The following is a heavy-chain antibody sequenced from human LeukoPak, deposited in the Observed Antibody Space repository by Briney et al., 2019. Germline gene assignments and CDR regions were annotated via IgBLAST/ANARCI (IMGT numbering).Heavy chain of an antibody. V-gene: IGHV3-7*01. CDR2: IKQDGSEK. CDR3: ARVHLEADFWSGYPYYYYMDV. CDR1: GFTFTDYS. Sequence: GGSLRLSCTASGFTFTDYSMSWVRQAPGKGLEWVANIKQDGSEKYYVDSVKGRFTISRDNAKNSLYLQMNSLRAEDTAVYYCARVHLEADFWSGYPYYYYMDVWGKGTTVTVSS. D-gene: IGHD3-3*01. J-gene: IGHJ6*03.